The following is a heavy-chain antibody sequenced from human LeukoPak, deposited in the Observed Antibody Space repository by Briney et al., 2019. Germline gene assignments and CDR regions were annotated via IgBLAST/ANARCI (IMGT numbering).Heavy chain of an antibody. CDR2: IYYSGST. CDR3: ARWVPPHPSYLDV. Sequence: SETLSLTCTVSGGSISSYYWSWIRQPPGKGLEWIGYIYYSGSTNYNPSLKSRVTISVDTSKNQFSLKLSSVTAADTAVYYCARWVPPHPSYLDVWGKGTTVTVSS. CDR1: GGSISSYY. J-gene: IGHJ6*04. V-gene: IGHV4-59*01.